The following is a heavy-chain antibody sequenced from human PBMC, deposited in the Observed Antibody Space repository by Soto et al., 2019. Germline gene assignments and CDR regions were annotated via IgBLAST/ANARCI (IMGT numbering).Heavy chain of an antibody. Sequence: EVKLLDSGGGLVQTGGSLRLSCAASGFTFSSYAMGWVRQAPGKGLDWVSVISGSGGITYYADSVKGRLTISRDNSKNILYLQMNGLRAEDTAGYYCAKGITDTGGYYYYSMDVWGQGTSVTVSS. D-gene: IGHD3-16*01. CDR3: AKGITDTGGYYYYSMDV. CDR2: ISGSGGIT. CDR1: GFTFSSYA. V-gene: IGHV3-23*01. J-gene: IGHJ6*02.